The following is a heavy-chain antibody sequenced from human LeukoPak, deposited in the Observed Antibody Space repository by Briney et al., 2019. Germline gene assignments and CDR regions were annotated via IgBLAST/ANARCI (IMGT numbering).Heavy chain of an antibody. D-gene: IGHD3-10*01. CDR1: GFTFSGYS. CDR2: ISSGVTTI. CDR3: ARDLGSGDH. Sequence: GGSLRLSCAASGFTFSGYSMNWVPQAPGKGLEWVSYISSGVTTIYYADSVKGRFTISSDNAKNSLYLQMNSLRDEDTAVYYCARDLGSGDHWGQGTLVTVSS. V-gene: IGHV3-48*02. J-gene: IGHJ1*01.